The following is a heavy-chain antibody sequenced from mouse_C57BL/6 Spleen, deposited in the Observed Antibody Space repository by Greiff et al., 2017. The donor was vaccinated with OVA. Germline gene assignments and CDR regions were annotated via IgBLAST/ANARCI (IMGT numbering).Heavy chain of an antibody. D-gene: IGHD1-1*01. J-gene: IGHJ2*01. Sequence: ESGPGLVKPSQSLSLTCSVTGYSITSGYYWNWIRQFPGNKLEWMGYISYDGSNNYNPSLKNRISITRDTSKNQFFLKLNSVTTEDTATYYCARSSHYYGSSGLDYWGQGTTLTVSS. CDR3: ARSSHYYGSSGLDY. CDR2: ISYDGSN. CDR1: GYSITSGYY. V-gene: IGHV3-6*01.